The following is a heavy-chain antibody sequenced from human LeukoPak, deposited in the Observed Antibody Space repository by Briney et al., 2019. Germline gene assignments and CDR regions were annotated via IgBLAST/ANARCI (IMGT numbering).Heavy chain of an antibody. J-gene: IGHJ4*02. D-gene: IGHD3-10*01. CDR3: ASGDRGTRGYFDY. Sequence: SETLSLTCTVSGGSISSYYWSWIRQPPGKGLEWIGYIYDTGSTNYNSSLKSRVTISVDTSKKQISLQLSSVTAADTAVYYCASGDRGTRGYFDYWGQGTLVTVSS. V-gene: IGHV4-59*01. CDR2: IYDTGST. CDR1: GGSISSYY.